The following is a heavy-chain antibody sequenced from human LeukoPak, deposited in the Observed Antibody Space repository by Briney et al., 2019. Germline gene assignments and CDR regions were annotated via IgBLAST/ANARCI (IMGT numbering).Heavy chain of an antibody. J-gene: IGHJ4*02. CDR2: IQYDGSNK. V-gene: IGHV3-30*02. CDR1: GFTSSNYG. CDR3: AKDGRVSRYCTNGVCYYFDY. D-gene: IGHD2-8*01. Sequence: GGSLRLSCAASGFTSSNYGIHWVRQAPGKGLEWVAFIQYDGSNKYYADSVKGRFTISRDNSKNTLYLQMNSLRAEDTAVYYCAKDGRVSRYCTNGVCYYFDYWGQGTLVTVSS.